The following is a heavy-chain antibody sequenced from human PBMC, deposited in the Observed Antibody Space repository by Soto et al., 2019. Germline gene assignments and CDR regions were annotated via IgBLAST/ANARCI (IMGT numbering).Heavy chain of an antibody. CDR3: ARQGGEYNTMSDY. D-gene: IGHD3-10*01. J-gene: IGHJ4*02. CDR1: GYTFSKYW. CDR2: IYPGDSDA. V-gene: IGHV5-51*01. Sequence: GESLKSSCKGSGYTFSKYWIGCVRQTPGKGLEWMGMIYPGDSDARYSPSFEGQVSFSVDKSINTAYLQWNSLKASDTAMYYCARQGGEYNTMSDYWGQGTLVTVSS.